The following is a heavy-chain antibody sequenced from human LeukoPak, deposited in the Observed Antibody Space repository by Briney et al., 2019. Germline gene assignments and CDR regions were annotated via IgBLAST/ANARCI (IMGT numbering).Heavy chain of an antibody. Sequence: PGGSLRLSCAASGFSFSNYWMTWVRQAPGKGLEWVSAISGSGGSTYYADSVKGRFTISRDNSKNTLYLQMNSLRAEDTAVYYCATDPAIFGVVIVGYYFDYWGQGTLVTVSS. D-gene: IGHD3-3*01. J-gene: IGHJ4*02. CDR1: GFSFSNYW. CDR3: ATDPAIFGVVIVGYYFDY. V-gene: IGHV3-23*01. CDR2: ISGSGGST.